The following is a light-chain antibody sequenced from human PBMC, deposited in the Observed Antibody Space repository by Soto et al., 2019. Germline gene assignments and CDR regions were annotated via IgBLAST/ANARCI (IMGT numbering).Light chain of an antibody. Sequence: EVVLTHSPGTLSLSPGERTTLSCRASQRISSSYLAWYQQKPGQAPRLLIYAASSRATGIPDRFSGSGPGTDFTLTISRLESEDFAVYYCQQYGSSRWTFGQGTRWIS. V-gene: IGKV3-20*01. J-gene: IGKJ1*01. CDR3: QQYGSSRWT. CDR2: AAS. CDR1: QRISSSY.